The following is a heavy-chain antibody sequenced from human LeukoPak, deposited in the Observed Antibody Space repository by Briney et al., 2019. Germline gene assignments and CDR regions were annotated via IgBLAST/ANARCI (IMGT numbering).Heavy chain of an antibody. CDR3: ARDGDDYGDYVFGY. CDR2: IIPILGIA. CDR1: GGTFSSYA. J-gene: IGHJ4*02. Sequence: SVKVSCKASGGTFSSYAISWVRQAPGQGLEWMGRIIPILGIANYAQKFQGRVTITADKSTSTAYMELSSLRSEDTAVYYCARDGDDYGDYVFGYWGQGTLVTVSS. V-gene: IGHV1-69*04. D-gene: IGHD4-17*01.